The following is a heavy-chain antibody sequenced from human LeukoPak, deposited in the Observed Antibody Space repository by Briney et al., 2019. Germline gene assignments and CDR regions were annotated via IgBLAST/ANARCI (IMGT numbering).Heavy chain of an antibody. J-gene: IGHJ3*02. CDR1: GFTFSSYA. CDR3: ARGGLGYCSGGSCYPGAAFDI. V-gene: IGHV3-30-3*01. Sequence: GGSLRLACAASGFTFSSYAMHWVRQAPGKGLEWVAVISYDGSNKYYADSVKGRFTISRDNSKNTLYLQMNSLRAEDTAAYYCARGGLGYCSGGSCYPGAAFDIWGQGTVVTVSS. CDR2: ISYDGSNK. D-gene: IGHD2-15*01.